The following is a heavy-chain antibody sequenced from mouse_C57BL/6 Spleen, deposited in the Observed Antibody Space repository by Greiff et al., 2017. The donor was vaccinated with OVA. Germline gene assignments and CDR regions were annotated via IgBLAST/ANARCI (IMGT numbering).Heavy chain of an antibody. Sequence: VQLQQSGPELVKPGASVKLSCKASGYTFTSYWMHWVKQRPGQGLEWIGNINPSNGGTNYNEKFKSKATLTVDNSSSTAYMQLSSLTSEVSAVYCCASSDGYYHYYAMDDWGQGASVTVSS. CDR1: GYTFTSYW. CDR2: INPSNGGT. V-gene: IGHV1-53*01. CDR3: ASSDGYYHYYAMDD. J-gene: IGHJ4*01. D-gene: IGHD2-3*01.